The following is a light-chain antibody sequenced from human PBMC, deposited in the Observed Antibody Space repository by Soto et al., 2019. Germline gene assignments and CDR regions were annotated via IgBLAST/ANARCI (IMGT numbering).Light chain of an antibody. CDR1: QGISSA. CDR3: QQFNSYPLT. J-gene: IGKJ4*01. Sequence: AIPLTQSPSSLSASVGDRVTITCRASQGISSALAWYQHKSGDAPKSLIYDASSLESGVPSRFSGSGSGTDFTPTISSLQAEDFATYYCQQFNSYPLTFGGGTKVEIK. CDR2: DAS. V-gene: IGKV1-13*02.